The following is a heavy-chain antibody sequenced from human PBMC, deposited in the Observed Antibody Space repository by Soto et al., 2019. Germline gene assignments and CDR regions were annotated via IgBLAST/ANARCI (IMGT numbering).Heavy chain of an antibody. CDR3: ARDRKYQLPLGVNWFDP. CDR2: IYYSGST. V-gene: IGHV4-31*03. J-gene: IGHJ5*02. Sequence: SETLSLTCTVSGGSISSGGYYWSWIRQHPGKGLEWIGYIYYSGSTYYNPSLKSRVTISVDTSKNQFSLKLSSVTAADTAVYYCARDRKYQLPLGVNWFDPWGQGTLVTVSS. CDR1: GGSISSGGYY. D-gene: IGHD2-2*01.